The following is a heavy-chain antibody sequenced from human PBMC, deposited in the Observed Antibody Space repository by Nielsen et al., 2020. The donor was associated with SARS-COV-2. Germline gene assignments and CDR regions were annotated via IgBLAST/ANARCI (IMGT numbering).Heavy chain of an antibody. Sequence: GESLKISCAASGFTLSNYGMHWVRQAPGKGLEWVAVISYDGSNKYYADSVKGRFTISRDNSKNTLYLQMNSLRAEDTAVYYCAREPYGSGSYYLDYWGQGTLVTVSS. D-gene: IGHD3-10*01. V-gene: IGHV3-30*03. J-gene: IGHJ4*02. CDR3: AREPYGSGSYYLDY. CDR2: ISYDGSNK. CDR1: GFTLSNYG.